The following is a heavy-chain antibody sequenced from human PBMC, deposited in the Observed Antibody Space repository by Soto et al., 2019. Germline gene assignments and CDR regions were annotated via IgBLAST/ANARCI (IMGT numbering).Heavy chain of an antibody. J-gene: IGHJ6*02. Sequence: EVQLVESGGGLVQPGGSLRLSCAASGFTFSNYDIHWVRQLTGTGLEWVSGITTAGDTYYAGSVKGRFTICREKAKNSLYLQMNSLTAGDTALYYCARELHGGSYGMDVWGQGTTVAVSS. CDR3: ARELHGGSYGMDV. CDR2: ITTAGDT. CDR1: GFTFSNYD. V-gene: IGHV3-13*01.